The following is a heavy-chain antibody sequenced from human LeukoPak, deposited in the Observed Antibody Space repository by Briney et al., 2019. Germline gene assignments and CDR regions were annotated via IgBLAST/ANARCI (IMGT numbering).Heavy chain of an antibody. CDR1: GFTFSSYA. J-gene: IGHJ4*02. CDR3: AKDPVAVGATTLNYFDY. Sequence: GGSLRLSCAASGFTFSSYAMHWVRQAPGKGLEYVSAISSNGGSTYYANSVKGRFTISRDNSKNTLYLQMGSLRAEDMAVYYCAKDPVAVGATTLNYFDYWGQGTLVTVSS. D-gene: IGHD1-26*01. V-gene: IGHV3-64*01. CDR2: ISSNGGST.